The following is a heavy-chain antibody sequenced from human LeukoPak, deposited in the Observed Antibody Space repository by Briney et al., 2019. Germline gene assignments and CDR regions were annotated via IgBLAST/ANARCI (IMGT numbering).Heavy chain of an antibody. CDR1: GFTFSSYG. CDR2: ISYDGSNK. CDR3: AKELYPYYYYYGRDV. J-gene: IGHJ6*02. V-gene: IGHV3-30*18. Sequence: PGGSLRLSCAASGFTFSSYGMHWVRQAPGKGLEWVAVISYDGSNKYYADSVKGRFTISRDNSKNTLYLQMNSLRAEDTAVYYCAKELYPYYYYYGRDVWGQGTTVTVSS. D-gene: IGHD2-2*02.